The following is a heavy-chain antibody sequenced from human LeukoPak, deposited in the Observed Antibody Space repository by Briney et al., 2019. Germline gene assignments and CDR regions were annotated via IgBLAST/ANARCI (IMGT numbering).Heavy chain of an antibody. V-gene: IGHV1-2*02. D-gene: IGHD3-3*01. Sequence: ASVKVSCKASGYTFTGYYMHWVRQAPGQGLEWMGWINPNSGGTNYAQKFQGRVTRTRDTSISTAYMELSRLRSDDTAVYYCARTKSITIFGVVIKPQDVFDIWGQGTMVTVSS. CDR2: INPNSGGT. CDR1: GYTFTGYY. CDR3: ARTKSITIFGVVIKPQDVFDI. J-gene: IGHJ3*02.